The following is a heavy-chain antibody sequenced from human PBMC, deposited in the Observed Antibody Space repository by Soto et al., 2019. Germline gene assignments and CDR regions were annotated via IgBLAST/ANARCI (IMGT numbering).Heavy chain of an antibody. V-gene: IGHV4-30-2*01. CDR2: IYHSGST. CDR3: ARCGGDCYGNFQH. J-gene: IGHJ1*01. CDR1: GGSISSGGYS. D-gene: IGHD2-21*02. Sequence: KTSETLSLTCAVSGGSISSGGYSWSWIRQPPGKGLEWIGYIYHSGSTYYNPSLKSRVTISVDRSKNQFSLKLSSVTAADTAVYYCARCGGDCYGNFQHWGQGSLVTVSS.